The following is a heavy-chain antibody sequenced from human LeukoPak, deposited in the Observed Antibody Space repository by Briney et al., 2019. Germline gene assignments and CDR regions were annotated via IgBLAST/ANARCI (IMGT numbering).Heavy chain of an antibody. D-gene: IGHD3-3*01. J-gene: IGHJ4*02. CDR2: IYTSGST. V-gene: IGHV4-4*07. Sequence: PSETLSLTCTVSGGSISSYYWSWIRQPAGKGLEWIGRIYTSGSTNYNPSLKSRVTMSVDTSKNQFSLKLSSVTAADTAVYYCAREVTIFGVVPHYFDYWGQGTLVTVSS. CDR3: AREVTIFGVVPHYFDY. CDR1: GGSISSYY.